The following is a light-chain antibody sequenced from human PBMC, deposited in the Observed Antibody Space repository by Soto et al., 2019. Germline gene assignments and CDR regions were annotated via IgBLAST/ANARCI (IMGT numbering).Light chain of an antibody. Sequence: QSVLTQPPSVSGAPGQRVTISCTGSSSNIGAGYDVHWYQLLPGTAPKLLIYGNSNRPSGVPDRFSGSKSGTSASLAITGLQAEDEADYYCQSYDSSLSGSVVFGGGTKLTVL. CDR2: GNS. J-gene: IGLJ2*01. CDR3: QSYDSSLSGSVV. CDR1: SSNIGAGYD. V-gene: IGLV1-40*01.